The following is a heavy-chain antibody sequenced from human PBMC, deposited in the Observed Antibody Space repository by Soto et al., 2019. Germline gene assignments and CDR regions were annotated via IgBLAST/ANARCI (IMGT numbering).Heavy chain of an antibody. Sequence: ASVKVSCKASGYTFTGHYVHWVRQAPEQGPEWMGEIGPESGATRYAQRFQGRVTMTRDMSITTVYMELNNLSPDDTAVYYCGRGRSGQIVVFYWGQGTPVTVSS. V-gene: IGHV1-2*02. CDR3: GRGRSGQIVVFY. CDR1: GYTFTGHY. D-gene: IGHD1-26*01. CDR2: IGPESGAT. J-gene: IGHJ4*02.